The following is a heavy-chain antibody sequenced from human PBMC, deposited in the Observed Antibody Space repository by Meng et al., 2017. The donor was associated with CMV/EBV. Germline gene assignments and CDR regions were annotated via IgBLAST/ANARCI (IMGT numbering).Heavy chain of an antibody. Sequence: GESLMISCAASGFTFSSYEMNLVRQAPGKGLEWVSYISISGSTIYYADSVNGRFTISRDNAKNSLYLQMNSLRAEDTAVYYCARETTGTYDAFDIWGQGTMVTVSS. V-gene: IGHV3-48*03. CDR2: ISISGSTI. D-gene: IGHD1-1*01. CDR1: GFTFSSYE. CDR3: ARETTGTYDAFDI. J-gene: IGHJ3*02.